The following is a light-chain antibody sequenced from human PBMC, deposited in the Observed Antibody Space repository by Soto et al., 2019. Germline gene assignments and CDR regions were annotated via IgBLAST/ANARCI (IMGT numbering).Light chain of an antibody. CDR2: EVS. V-gene: IGLV2-14*01. J-gene: IGLJ2*01. CDR1: SSDVGANNY. Sequence: QSALTQPASVSGSPGQPITISCTGTSSDVGANNYVSWYQHHPGKAPKLLIYEVSNRPSGVSSRFSGSKSGNTASLSISGLQAEDEADYYCSSYINSITFVVFGGGTQLTVL. CDR3: SSYINSITFVV.